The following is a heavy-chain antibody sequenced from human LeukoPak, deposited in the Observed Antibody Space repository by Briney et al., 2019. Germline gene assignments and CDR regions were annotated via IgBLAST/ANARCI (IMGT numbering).Heavy chain of an antibody. Sequence: GGSLRLSCAASGFTFSTYAMSWVRQAPGKGLEWVSAISGSGAGTYYADSVKGRFTISRDNSKNTLYLQMNSLRAEDSAVYYCARQYYDFWSGFYTADYYFDYWGRGTLVTVSS. D-gene: IGHD3-3*01. J-gene: IGHJ4*02. V-gene: IGHV3-23*01. CDR1: GFTFSTYA. CDR3: ARQYYDFWSGFYTADYYFDY. CDR2: ISGSGAGT.